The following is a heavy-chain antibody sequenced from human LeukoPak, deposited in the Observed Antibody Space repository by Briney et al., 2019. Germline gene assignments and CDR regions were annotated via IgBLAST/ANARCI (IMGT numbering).Heavy chain of an antibody. V-gene: IGHV3-23*01. D-gene: IGHD5-18*01. CDR1: GFTFSSYS. J-gene: IGHJ4*02. CDR3: AVGAGGYSYGFFDY. CDR2: ISGSGGST. Sequence: AGGSLRLSCAASGFTFSSYSMNWVRQAPGKGLEWVSAISGSGGSTYYADSVKGRFTISRDNSKNTLYLQMNSLRAEDTAVYYCAVGAGGYSYGFFDYWGQGTLVTVSS.